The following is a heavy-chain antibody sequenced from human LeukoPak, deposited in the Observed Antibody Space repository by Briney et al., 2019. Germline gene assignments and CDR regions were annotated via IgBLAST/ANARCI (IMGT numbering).Heavy chain of an antibody. Sequence: ASVKVSCKASGYTFTGYYMHWVRQAPGQGLEWMGWINPNSGGTNYAQKFQGRVTMTRDTSISTAYMELSRLRSDDTAVYYCARDIYSSSSDGTHDYWGQGTLVTVSS. D-gene: IGHD6-6*01. J-gene: IGHJ4*02. CDR1: GYTFTGYY. V-gene: IGHV1-2*02. CDR3: ARDIYSSSSDGTHDY. CDR2: INPNSGGT.